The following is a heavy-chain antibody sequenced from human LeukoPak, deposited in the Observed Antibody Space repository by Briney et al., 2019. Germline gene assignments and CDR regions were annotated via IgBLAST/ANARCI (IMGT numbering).Heavy chain of an antibody. Sequence: PSETLSLTCAVYGGSFSGYYWSWIRQPPGKGLEWIGEINHSGSTNYNPSLKSRVTISVDTSKNQFSLKLSSVTAADTAVYYCARDRVAGADNWFDPWGQGTLVTVSS. D-gene: IGHD5-12*01. CDR1: GGSFSGYY. V-gene: IGHV4-34*01. CDR3: ARDRVAGADNWFDP. J-gene: IGHJ5*02. CDR2: INHSGST.